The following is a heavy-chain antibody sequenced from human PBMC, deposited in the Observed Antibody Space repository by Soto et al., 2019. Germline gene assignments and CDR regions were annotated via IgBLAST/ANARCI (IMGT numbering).Heavy chain of an antibody. CDR2: IIPIFGTA. Sequence: QVQLVQCGAEVKKPGSSVKVSCKASGGTFSSYAISWVRQAPGEGLEWMGGIIPIFGTANYAQKFQGRVTITADESTSTAYMELSSLRSEDTAVYYCARSRGERLERFRYFDLWGRGTLVTVSS. J-gene: IGHJ2*01. V-gene: IGHV1-69*01. CDR3: ARSRGERLERFRYFDL. D-gene: IGHD1-1*01. CDR1: GGTFSSYA.